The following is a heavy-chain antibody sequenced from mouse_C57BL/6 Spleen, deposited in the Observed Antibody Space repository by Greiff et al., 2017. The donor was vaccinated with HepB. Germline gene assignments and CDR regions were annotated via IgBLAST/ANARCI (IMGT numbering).Heavy chain of an antibody. Sequence: VQLQQSGAELAKPGASVKLSCKASGYTFTSYWMHWVKQRPGQGLEWIGYINPSSGYTKYNQKFKDKATLTADKSSSTAYMQLSSLTYEDSAVYYCASYYYGSYGYFDVWGTGTTVTVAS. CDR2: INPSSGYT. CDR1: GYTFTSYW. J-gene: IGHJ1*03. V-gene: IGHV1-7*01. D-gene: IGHD1-1*01. CDR3: ASYYYGSYGYFDV.